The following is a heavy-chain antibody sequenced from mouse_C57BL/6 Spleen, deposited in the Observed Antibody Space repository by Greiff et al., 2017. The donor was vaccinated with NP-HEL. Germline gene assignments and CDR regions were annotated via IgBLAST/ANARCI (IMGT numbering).Heavy chain of an antibody. V-gene: IGHV1-64*01. Sequence: QVQLKQPGAELVKPGASVKLSCKASGYTFTSYWMHWVKQRPGQGLEWIGMIHPNSGSTNYNEKFKSKATLTVDKSSSTAYMQLSSLTSEDSAVYYCARTESSWFAYWGQGTLVTVSA. CDR3: ARTESSWFAY. CDR2: IHPNSGST. CDR1: GYTFTSYW. J-gene: IGHJ3*01.